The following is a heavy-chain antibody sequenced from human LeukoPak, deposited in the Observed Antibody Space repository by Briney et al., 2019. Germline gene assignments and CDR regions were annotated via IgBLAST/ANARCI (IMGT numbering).Heavy chain of an antibody. J-gene: IGHJ1*01. V-gene: IGHV1-18*04. D-gene: IGHD6-19*01. CDR2: INADNGNT. CDR3: ARDEISGGWYNH. CDR1: GYTFTSRG. Sequence: GASVKVSCKASGYTFTSRGFSWVRQAPGQGLEWMGWINADNGNTNYAQKLQGRVTMTTDTSTSTAYMELRSLRSDDTAVYYCARDEISGGWYNHWGQGTLVTASS.